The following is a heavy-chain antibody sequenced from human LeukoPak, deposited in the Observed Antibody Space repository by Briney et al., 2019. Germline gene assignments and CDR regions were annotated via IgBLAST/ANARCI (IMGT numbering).Heavy chain of an antibody. CDR3: ASGMRVGPNI. CDR1: EFTFSISS. CDR2: ISSSSSSI. D-gene: IGHD1-26*01. Sequence: PGGSLRLSCVASEFTFSISSMSWVRQAPGKGLEWVSYISSSSSSIYYADSVKGRFTISRDNAKNSLYLQMNSLRAEDTAVYYCASGMRVGPNIWGQGTLVTVSS. V-gene: IGHV3-48*04. J-gene: IGHJ4*02.